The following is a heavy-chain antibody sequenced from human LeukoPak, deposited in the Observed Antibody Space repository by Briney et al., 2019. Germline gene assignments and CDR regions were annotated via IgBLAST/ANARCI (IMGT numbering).Heavy chain of an antibody. CDR1: GGSISSYY. J-gene: IGHJ4*02. Sequence: SETLSLTCTVSGGSISSYYWSWIRQPPGKGLEWIGYIYYSGSTNYNPSLKSRVTISVDTSKNQFSLKLSSVTAADTAVFYCARAPGCSFFDYWGQGTLVTVSS. V-gene: IGHV4-59*01. D-gene: IGHD2-15*01. CDR2: IYYSGST. CDR3: ARAPGCSFFDY.